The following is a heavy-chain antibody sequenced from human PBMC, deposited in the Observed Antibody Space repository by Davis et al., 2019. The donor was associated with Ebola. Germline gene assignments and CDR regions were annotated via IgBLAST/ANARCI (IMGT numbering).Heavy chain of an antibody. J-gene: IGHJ4*02. CDR3: ARELANGD. CDR1: GFTFSSYA. V-gene: IGHV3-74*01. D-gene: IGHD1-1*01. Sequence: GESLKISCAASGFTFSSYAMSWLRQAPGKGLEWVSLINSDGSGTTYADSVKGRFTISRDNAKNSLYLQMNSLRAEDTAVYYCARELANGDWGQGTLVTVSS. CDR2: INSDGSGT.